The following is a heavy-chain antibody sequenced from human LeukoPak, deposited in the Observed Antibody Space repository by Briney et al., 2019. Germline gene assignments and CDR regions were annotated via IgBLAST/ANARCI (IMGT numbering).Heavy chain of an antibody. J-gene: IGHJ5*02. V-gene: IGHV3-74*01. CDR1: GFTLSGYW. CDR2: IRGDGSIT. CDR3: AKSDWIDP. Sequence: PGGSLRLSCAASGFTLSGYWMHWVRQAPGKGLEWVSRIRGDGSITTYADSVKGRFTISRDNAKNTLYLQMNSLRAEDTAVYYCAKSDWIDPWGQGTLVTVSS.